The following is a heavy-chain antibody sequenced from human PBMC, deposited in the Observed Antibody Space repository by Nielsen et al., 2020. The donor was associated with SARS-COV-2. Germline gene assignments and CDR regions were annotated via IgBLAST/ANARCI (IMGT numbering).Heavy chain of an antibody. CDR3: AVVPAAIRPEYFQH. CDR1: GYTFTSYY. Sequence: ASVKVSCKASGYTFTSYYMHWVRQAPGQGLEWMGIINPSGGSTSYAQKFQGRVTMTTDTSTSTAYMELRSLRSDDTAVYYCAVVPAAIRPEYFQHWGQGTLVTVSS. J-gene: IGHJ1*01. D-gene: IGHD2-2*02. V-gene: IGHV1-46*01. CDR2: INPSGGST.